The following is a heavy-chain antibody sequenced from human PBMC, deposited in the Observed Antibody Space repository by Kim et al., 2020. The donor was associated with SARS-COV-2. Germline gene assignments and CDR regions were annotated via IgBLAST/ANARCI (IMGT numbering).Heavy chain of an antibody. CDR1: GYTFTSYG. D-gene: IGHD4-17*01. CDR2: ISAYNGNT. CDR3: ARDFPHDYGGNEDGMDV. Sequence: ASVKVSCKASGYTFTSYGISWVRQAPGQGLEWMGWISAYNGNTNYAQKLQGRVTMTTDTSTSTAYMELRSLRSDDTAVYYCARDFPHDYGGNEDGMDVWGQGTTVTVSS. V-gene: IGHV1-18*01. J-gene: IGHJ6*02.